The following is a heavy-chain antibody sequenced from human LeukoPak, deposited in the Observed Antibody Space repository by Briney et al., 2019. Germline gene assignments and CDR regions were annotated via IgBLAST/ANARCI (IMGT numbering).Heavy chain of an antibody. D-gene: IGHD3-22*01. J-gene: IGHJ4*02. CDR1: GGSISSYY. V-gene: IGHV4-59*01. Sequence: SETLSLTCTVSGGSISSYYWTWIRQPPGKGLEWIGYIYHSGNTNYNPSLKSRVTISGDTSKNQFSPKLSSVTAADTAVYYCARDGNYDSFDYWGQGTLVTVSS. CDR2: IYHSGNT. CDR3: ARDGNYDSFDY.